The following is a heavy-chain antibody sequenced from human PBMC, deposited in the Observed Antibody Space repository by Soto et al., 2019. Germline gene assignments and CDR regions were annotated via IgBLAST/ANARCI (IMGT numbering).Heavy chain of an antibody. J-gene: IGHJ3*02. V-gene: IGHV3-9*01. CDR2: ISWNSGSI. D-gene: IGHD3-16*01. CDR1: GFTFDDYA. Sequence: VQLVESGGGLVQPGRSLRLSCAASGFTFDDYAMHWVRQAPGKGLEWVSGISWNSGSIGYADSVKGRFTISRDNAKNSLYLQMNSLRAEDTALYYCAKDIWGTYGHDAFDIWGQGTMVTVSS. CDR3: AKDIWGTYGHDAFDI.